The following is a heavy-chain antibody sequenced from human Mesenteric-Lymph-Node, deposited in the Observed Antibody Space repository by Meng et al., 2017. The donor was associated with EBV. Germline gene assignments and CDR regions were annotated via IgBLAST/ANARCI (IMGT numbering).Heavy chain of an antibody. J-gene: IGHJ4*02. CDR3: ARAHFLYYQDGKSYYPY. D-gene: IGHD3-10*01. Sequence: GGPGGEGSNPGALSNVSCKASGYTFSGYSIHWGRRAPGQGPEWMGRINPNSGVATYAQRFQGRVTMTRDTSINTVYLEVNSLRSEDTAVYFCARAHFLYYQDGKSYYPYGGQGTLVTVSS. V-gene: IGHV1-2*06. CDR2: INPNSGVA. CDR1: GYTFSGYS.